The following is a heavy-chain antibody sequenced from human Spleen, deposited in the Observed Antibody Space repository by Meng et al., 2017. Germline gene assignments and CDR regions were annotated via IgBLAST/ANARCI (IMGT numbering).Heavy chain of an antibody. CDR3: ARDNSCSSTSCYLHYYYYGMDV. CDR2: ISAYNGNT. D-gene: IGHD2-2*01. J-gene: IGHJ6*02. V-gene: IGHV1-18*01. Sequence: ASVKVSCKASGYTFTSYGISWVRQAPGQGLEWMGWISAYNGNTNYAQKLQGRVTMTTDTSTSTAYMELRSLRSDDTAVYYCARDNSCSSTSCYLHYYYYGMDVWDQGTTVTVSS. CDR1: GYTFTSYG.